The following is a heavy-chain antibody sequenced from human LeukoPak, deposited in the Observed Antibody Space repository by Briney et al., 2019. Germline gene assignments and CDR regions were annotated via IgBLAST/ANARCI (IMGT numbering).Heavy chain of an antibody. CDR2: ISAYNGNT. Sequence: EASVTVSCKASGYTFTSYGISWVRQAPGQGLEWMGWISAYNGNTNYAQKLQGRVTMTTDTSTSTAYMELRSLRSDDTAVYYCARQDSGSGRLGGYYYYMDVWGKGTTVTVSS. CDR1: GYTFTSYG. D-gene: IGHD1-26*01. J-gene: IGHJ6*03. V-gene: IGHV1-18*01. CDR3: ARQDSGSGRLGGYYYYMDV.